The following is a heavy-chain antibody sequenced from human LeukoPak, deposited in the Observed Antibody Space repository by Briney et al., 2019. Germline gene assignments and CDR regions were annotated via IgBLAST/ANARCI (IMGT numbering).Heavy chain of an antibody. J-gene: IGHJ4*02. CDR3: ARHPELYFFDY. V-gene: IGHV4-59*08. D-gene: IGHD3-10*01. CDR1: GASISSYY. CDR2: ISYSGST. Sequence: SSETLSLTCTVSGASISSYYWSWIRQPPGKRLEWIGYISYSGSTNYNPSLKSRVTISAGTSKNQVSLTLSSVTAADTAVYYCARHPELYFFDYWGQGTLVTVSS.